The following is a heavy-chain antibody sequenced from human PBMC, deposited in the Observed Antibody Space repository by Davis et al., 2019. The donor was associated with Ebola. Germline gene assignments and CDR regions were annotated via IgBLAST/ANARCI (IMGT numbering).Heavy chain of an antibody. V-gene: IGHV1-69*13. D-gene: IGHD3-22*01. CDR2: IIPVFGIP. J-gene: IGHJ4*02. Sequence: SVKVSCKASGGTFSSYAIGWVRQAPGQGLDWMGGIIPVFGIPKYAQKFQGRVTITADESTSTAYMELSSLRSEETAVEYCARDRYSDGSGYFFEQSHWGQGTLVTVSS. CDR1: GGTFSSYA. CDR3: ARDRYSDGSGYFFEQSH.